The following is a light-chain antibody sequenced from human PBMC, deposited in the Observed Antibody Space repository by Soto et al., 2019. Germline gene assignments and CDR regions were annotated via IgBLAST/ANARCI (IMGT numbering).Light chain of an antibody. CDR3: QQYYSFPWT. Sequence: DIQMTQSPSSLSASVVDRVTITCLASQNIGRFLNWHQQKPGKAPNVLINVASTLRSGVPSRFSGSGSGTDFTLTISCLQSEDFATYYCQQYYSFPWTFGQGTKVDIK. CDR1: QNIGRF. J-gene: IGKJ1*01. CDR2: VAS. V-gene: IGKV1-39*01.